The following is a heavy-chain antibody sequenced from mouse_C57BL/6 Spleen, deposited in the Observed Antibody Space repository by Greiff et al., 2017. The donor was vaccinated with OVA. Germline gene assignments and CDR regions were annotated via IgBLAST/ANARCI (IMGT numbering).Heavy chain of an antibody. CDR3: AREEDYYFDY. J-gene: IGHJ2*01. V-gene: IGHV5-4*01. CDR2: ISDGGSYT. CDR1: GFTFSSYA. Sequence: DVKLVESGGGLVKPGGSLKLSCAASGFTFSSYAMSWVRQTPEKRLEWVATISDGGSYTYYPDNVKGRFTISRDNAKNKLYLQMSHLKSEDTAMYYCAREEDYYFDYWGQGTTLTISA.